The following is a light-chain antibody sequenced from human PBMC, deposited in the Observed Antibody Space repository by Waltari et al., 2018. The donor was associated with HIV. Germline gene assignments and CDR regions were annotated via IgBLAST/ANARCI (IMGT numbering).Light chain of an antibody. V-gene: IGLV3-25*03. Sequence: SSDLTQPPSVSVSPGQTATITCSGDSLSKQYTSWYKQRPGQAPVLLISKDNKRPSGIPERFSGSTSGTTVTLVISRVQPDDEADYYCQSSDTSGTSVIFGGGTKLTVL. CDR3: QSSDTSGTSVI. CDR2: KDN. CDR1: SLSKQY. J-gene: IGLJ2*01.